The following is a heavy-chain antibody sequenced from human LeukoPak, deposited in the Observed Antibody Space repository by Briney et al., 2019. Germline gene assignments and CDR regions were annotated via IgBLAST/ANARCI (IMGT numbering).Heavy chain of an antibody. CDR1: GFTFSTYA. J-gene: IGHJ4*02. D-gene: IGHD5-18*01. CDR2: ISSGGGNT. CDR3: AKDLGGYSYGYFDY. Sequence: GGSLRLSCAASGFTFSTYAMSWIRQAPGKGLEWVSAISSGGGNTDYADSVKGRFTISRDNSKNTVFLQMNSLRAEDTGVYYCAKDLGGYSYGYFDYWGQGTLVTVSS. V-gene: IGHV3-23*01.